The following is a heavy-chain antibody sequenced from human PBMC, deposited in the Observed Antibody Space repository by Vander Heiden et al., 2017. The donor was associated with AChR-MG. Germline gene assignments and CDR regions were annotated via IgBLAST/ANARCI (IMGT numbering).Heavy chain of an antibody. CDR3: AREGVTTEIDY. Sequence: HVHLQESAPGLDKRSETLSRTCTVYGGSISSYYWGWIRQPPGKGLEWIGYIYYSGSTNYNPSLKSRVTISVDTSKNQFSLKLSSVTAADTAVYYCAREGVTTEIDYWGQGTLVTVSS. CDR1: GGSISSYY. D-gene: IGHD4-17*01. J-gene: IGHJ4*02. V-gene: IGHV4-59*01. CDR2: IYYSGST.